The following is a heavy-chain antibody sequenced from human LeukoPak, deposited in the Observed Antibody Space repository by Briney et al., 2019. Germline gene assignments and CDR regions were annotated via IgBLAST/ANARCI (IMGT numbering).Heavy chain of an antibody. CDR2: IYYSGST. D-gene: IGHD3-10*01. Sequence: PSETLSLTCTVSGGSISSYYWSWIRQPPGKGLEWIGYIYYSGSTNYNPSLKSRVTISVDTSKNQFSLKLSSVTAADTAVYYCAREEGVVMVRGVNVFDYWGQGTLVTVSS. V-gene: IGHV4-59*12. J-gene: IGHJ4*02. CDR1: GGSISSYY. CDR3: AREEGVVMVRGVNVFDY.